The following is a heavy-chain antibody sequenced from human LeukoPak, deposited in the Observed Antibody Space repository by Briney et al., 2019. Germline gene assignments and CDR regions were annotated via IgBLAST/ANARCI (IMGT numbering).Heavy chain of an antibody. CDR3: ARDPRIGYSDY. V-gene: IGHV4-59*01. J-gene: IGHJ4*02. CDR1: GGSISSYY. CDR2: IYYSGST. D-gene: IGHD2-21*01. Sequence: PSETLSLTCTVSGGSISSYYWSWIRQPPGKGLEWIGYIYYSGSTNYNPSLKSRVTISVDTSKNQFSLKLSSVTAADTAVYYCARDPRIGYSDYWGQGTLVTVS.